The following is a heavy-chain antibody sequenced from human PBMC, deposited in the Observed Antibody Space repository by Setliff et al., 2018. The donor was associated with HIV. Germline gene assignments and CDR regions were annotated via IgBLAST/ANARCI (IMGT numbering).Heavy chain of an antibody. CDR2: INSNNGGT. CDR1: GYTFTAYY. J-gene: IGHJ4*02. CDR3: AGEERYYDGKGALDY. V-gene: IGHV1-2*02. Sequence: ASVKVSCKPSGYTFTAYYIHWVRQAPGQGLEWMGWINSNNGGTKYAQNFQGRVTMTRDTSITTAYMELSSLISDDTAVYYRAGEERYYDGKGALDYWGQGMLVTSPQ. D-gene: IGHD3-22*01.